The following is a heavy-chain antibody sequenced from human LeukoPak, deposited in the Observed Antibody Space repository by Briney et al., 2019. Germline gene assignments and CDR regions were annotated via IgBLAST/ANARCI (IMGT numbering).Heavy chain of an antibody. CDR2: INHSGST. J-gene: IGHJ6*03. CDR1: ARSFSGYY. D-gene: IGHD6-13*01. CDR3: ARQQFPAAGTMDV. Sequence: SETLSLTCAVYARSFSGYYWSWILQPPGKGLEWLGEINHSGSTNYNASLKSRVTISLDTSKNQFSLKVNSVTAADTAVYYCARQQFPAAGTMDVWGKGTTVTISS. V-gene: IGHV4-34*01.